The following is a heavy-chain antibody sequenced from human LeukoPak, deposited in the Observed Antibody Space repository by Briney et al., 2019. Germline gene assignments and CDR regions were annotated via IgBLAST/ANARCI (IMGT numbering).Heavy chain of an antibody. CDR1: GFTFSTYG. CDR2: ISGSGGST. CDR3: ARLLWFGELLGGRDYFDY. J-gene: IGHJ4*02. V-gene: IGHV3-23*01. D-gene: IGHD3-10*01. Sequence: PGGSLRLSCAASGFTFSTYGMSWVRQAPGKGLEWVSAISGSGGSTYYADSVKGRFTISRDNSKNTLYLQTNSLRAEDTAVYYCARLLWFGELLGGRDYFDYWGQGTLVTVSS.